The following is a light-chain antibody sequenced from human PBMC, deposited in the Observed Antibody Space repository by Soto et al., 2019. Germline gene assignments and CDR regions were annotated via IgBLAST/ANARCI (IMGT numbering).Light chain of an antibody. J-gene: IGLJ6*01. CDR3: CSYTLGNTF. CDR2: EVN. Sequence: QSALTQPASVSGSPGQSITISCTGTSSVVGSYNNLVSSYQQHPGKAPKAMIYEVNKRPSGVSNRFSGSKSGNTASLTISGLQAEDEADYYCCSYTLGNTFFGSGTNVTVL. V-gene: IGLV2-23*02. CDR1: SSVVGSYNNL.